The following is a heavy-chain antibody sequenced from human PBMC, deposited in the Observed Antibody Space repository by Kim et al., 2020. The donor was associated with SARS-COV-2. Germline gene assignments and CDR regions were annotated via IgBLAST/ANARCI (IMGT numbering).Heavy chain of an antibody. D-gene: IGHD3-10*01. CDR3: AKAHLGYYGSGSPLDY. V-gene: IGHV3-30*18. CDR1: GFTFSSYG. J-gene: IGHJ4*01. Sequence: GGSLRLSCAASGFTFSSYGMHWVRQAPGKGLEWVAVISYDGSNKYYADSVKGRFTISRDNSKNTLYLQMNSLRAEDTAVYYCAKAHLGYYGSGSPLDYWG. CDR2: ISYDGSNK.